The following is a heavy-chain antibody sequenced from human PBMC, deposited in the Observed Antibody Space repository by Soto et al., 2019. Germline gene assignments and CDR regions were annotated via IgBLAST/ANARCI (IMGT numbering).Heavy chain of an antibody. CDR2: IYYSGST. D-gene: IGHD3-10*01. Sequence: SETLSLTCTVSGGSISSGDYYWSWIRQPPGKGLEWIGYIYYSGSTYYNPSLKSRVTISVDTSKNQFSLKLSSVTAADTAVYYCASNIMVRGVISWGQGTLVTVSS. V-gene: IGHV4-30-4*01. J-gene: IGHJ4*02. CDR1: GGSISSGDYY. CDR3: ASNIMVRGVIS.